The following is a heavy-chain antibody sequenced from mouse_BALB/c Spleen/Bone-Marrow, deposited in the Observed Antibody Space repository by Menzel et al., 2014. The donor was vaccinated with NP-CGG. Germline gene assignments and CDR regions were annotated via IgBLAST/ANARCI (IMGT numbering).Heavy chain of an antibody. CDR2: IDPSDSET. CDR1: GYTFTSYW. J-gene: IGHJ1*01. CDR3: ARSHGYYPYWYFDV. V-gene: IGHV1-69*02. D-gene: IGHD2-3*01. Sequence: VQLQQSGAELVKPGAPEKLSCKASGYTFTSYWMNWVKQRPGRGLEWIGRIDPSDSETHYNQKFKDKATLTVDKSSSTAYIQLSSLTSEDSAVYYCARSHGYYPYWYFDVWGAGTTVTVSS.